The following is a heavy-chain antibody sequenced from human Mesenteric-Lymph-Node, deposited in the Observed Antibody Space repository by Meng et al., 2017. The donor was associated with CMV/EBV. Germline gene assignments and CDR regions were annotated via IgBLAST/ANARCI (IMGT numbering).Heavy chain of an antibody. J-gene: IGHJ5*02. CDR3: ASVTRNWFDP. CDR1: GGSISSYY. V-gene: IGHV4-59*01. Sequence: GSLRLSCTVSGGSISSYYWSWIRQPPGKGLEWIGYIYYSGSTNYNPSLKSRVTISVDTSKNQFSLKLSSVTAADTAVYYCASVTRNWFDPWGQGTRVTVSS. CDR2: IYYSGST.